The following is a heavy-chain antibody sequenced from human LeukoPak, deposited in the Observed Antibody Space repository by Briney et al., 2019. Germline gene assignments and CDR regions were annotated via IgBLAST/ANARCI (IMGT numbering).Heavy chain of an antibody. CDR2: FDPEDGET. J-gene: IGHJ6*02. D-gene: IGHD3-10*01. Sequence: ASVKVSCKVSGYTLTELSMHWVRQAPGKGLEWMGGFDPEDGETIYAQKFQGRVTMTEDTSTDTAYMELSSLRSEDTAVYYCATGEYYGSGSYSDYYYYGMDVWGQGTTVTVSS. V-gene: IGHV1-24*01. CDR3: ATGEYYGSGSYSDYYYYGMDV. CDR1: GYTLTELS.